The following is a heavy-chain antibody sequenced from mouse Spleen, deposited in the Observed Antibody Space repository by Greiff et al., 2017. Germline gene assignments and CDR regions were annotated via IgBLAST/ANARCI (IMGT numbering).Heavy chain of an antibody. D-gene: IGHD1-1*01. V-gene: IGHV1-42*01. CDR3: ARSPSYVLYAMDY. Sequence: VQLKESGPELVKPGASVKISCKASGYSFTGYYMNWVKQSPEKSLEWIGEINPSTGGTTYNQKFKAKATLTVDKSSSTAYMQLKSLTSEDSAVYYCARSPSYVLYAMDYWGQGTSVTVSS. J-gene: IGHJ4*01. CDR2: INPSTGGT. CDR1: GYSFTGYY.